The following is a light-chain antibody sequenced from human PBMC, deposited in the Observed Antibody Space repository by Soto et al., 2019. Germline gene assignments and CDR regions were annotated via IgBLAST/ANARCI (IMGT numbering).Light chain of an antibody. Sequence: DIQMTQSPSTLSASVGDRVTITCRASHSISSWLAWYQQKPGKAPKLLICKASSLESGVPSRFSGSGSGTXXXXXXXXXXXXDFATYYCQQYNSYPWTFGQGTKVEIK. V-gene: IGKV1-5*03. CDR2: KAS. J-gene: IGKJ1*01. CDR3: QQYNSYPWT. CDR1: HSISSW.